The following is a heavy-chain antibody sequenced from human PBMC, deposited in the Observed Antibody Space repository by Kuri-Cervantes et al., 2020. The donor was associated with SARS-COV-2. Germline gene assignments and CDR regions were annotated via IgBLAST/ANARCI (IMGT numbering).Heavy chain of an antibody. CDR3: AKDLRLLWFGELLY. CDR2: ISCDGSNK. Sequence: GESLKISCAASGFTFSSYGMHWVRQAPGKGLEWVAVISCDGSNKYYADSVKGRFTISRDNSKNTLYLQMNSLRAGDTAVYYCAKDLRLLWFGELLYWGQGTLVTVSS. D-gene: IGHD3-10*01. V-gene: IGHV3-30*18. J-gene: IGHJ4*02. CDR1: GFTFSSYG.